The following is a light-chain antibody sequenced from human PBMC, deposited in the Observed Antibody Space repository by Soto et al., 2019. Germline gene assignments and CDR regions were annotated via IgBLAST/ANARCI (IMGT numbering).Light chain of an antibody. CDR1: TSNIGDNY. CDR2: SND. J-gene: IGLJ3*02. CDR3: ATWDDTLSGPV. V-gene: IGLV1-47*02. Sequence: QAVVTQPPSASGTPGQRVTISCSGTTSNIGDNYVYWYQQVPGTAPKLLIYSNDQRPSGVPDRFSGSKSGTSASLAISGLRSEDEADYYCATWDDTLSGPVFGGGTKLTVL.